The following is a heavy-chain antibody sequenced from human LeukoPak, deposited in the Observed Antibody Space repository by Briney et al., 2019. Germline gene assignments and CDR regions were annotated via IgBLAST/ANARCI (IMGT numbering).Heavy chain of an antibody. CDR1: GFTFSNYA. J-gene: IGHJ4*02. D-gene: IGHD3-10*01. Sequence: GGSLRLSCAASGFTFSNYAMSWVRQAPGKGLEWVSAISGSGGSTYYADSVKGRFTISRDNSKNTLYLQMNSLRAEDTAVYYCAKSYYYGSGSEIYYFDYWGQGTLVTVSS. CDR3: AKSYYYGSGSEIYYFDY. CDR2: ISGSGGST. V-gene: IGHV3-23*01.